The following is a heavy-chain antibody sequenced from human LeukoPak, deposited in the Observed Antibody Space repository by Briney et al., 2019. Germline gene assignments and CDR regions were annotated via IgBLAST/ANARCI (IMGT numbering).Heavy chain of an antibody. CDR1: GGSISGSSYY. Sequence: PSETLSLTCTVSGGSISGSSYYWGWIRQPPGKGLEWIGSIYYSGSTYYNPSLKSRVTISVDTSKNQFSLKLSSVTAADTAVYYCARRGPMSYDSLAYYFDYWGQGTLVTVSS. V-gene: IGHV4-39*01. CDR3: ARRGPMSYDSLAYYFDY. CDR2: IYYSGST. J-gene: IGHJ4*02. D-gene: IGHD3-9*01.